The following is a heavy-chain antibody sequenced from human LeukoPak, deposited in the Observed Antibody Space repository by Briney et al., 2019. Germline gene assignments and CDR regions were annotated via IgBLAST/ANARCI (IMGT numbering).Heavy chain of an antibody. CDR2: ISGSGGGT. Sequence: PGGSLRLSCAASGFTFSSFAMNWVRQAPGKGLEWVSAISGSGGGTYYADSVEGRLTISKDNSQNTLYLQMSSLSAEDTAVYYCAKGRMGTTFDDWGQGTLVTVSS. CDR3: AKGRMGTTFDD. V-gene: IGHV3-23*01. J-gene: IGHJ4*02. D-gene: IGHD4-11*01. CDR1: GFTFSSFA.